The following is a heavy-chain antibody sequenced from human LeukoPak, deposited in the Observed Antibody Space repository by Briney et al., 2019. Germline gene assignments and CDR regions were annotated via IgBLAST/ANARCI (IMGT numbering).Heavy chain of an antibody. J-gene: IGHJ4*02. Sequence: GRSQRLSCAASGFTFSSYGMHWVRQAPGKGLEWVAVISYDGSNKYYADSVKGRFTISRDNSKNTLYLQMNSPRAEDTAVYYCAKGWSPDYWGQGTLVTVSS. CDR2: ISYDGSNK. CDR3: AKGWSPDY. CDR1: GFTFSSYG. V-gene: IGHV3-30*18.